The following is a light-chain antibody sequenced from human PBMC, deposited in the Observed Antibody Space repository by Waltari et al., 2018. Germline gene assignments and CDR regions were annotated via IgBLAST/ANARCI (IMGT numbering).Light chain of an antibody. J-gene: IGKJ4*02. Sequence: CSASPHVVIRYLAWYQQKPGQAPSLLIYGASSRATGIPDRFSGSGSGTDFSLTISSLEPEDFAVYYCQKYDSSPLTFGGGTKVEIK. CDR3: QKYDSSPLT. V-gene: IGKV3-20*01. CDR2: GAS. CDR1: PHVVIRY.